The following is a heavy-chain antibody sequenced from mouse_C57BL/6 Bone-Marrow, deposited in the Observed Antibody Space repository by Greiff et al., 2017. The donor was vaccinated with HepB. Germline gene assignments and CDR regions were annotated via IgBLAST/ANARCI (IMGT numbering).Heavy chain of an antibody. D-gene: IGHD3-2*02. CDR3: ARGEAYFDY. V-gene: IGHV5-17*01. CDR2: ISSGSSTI. CDR1: GFTFSDYG. Sequence: EVQRVESGGGLVKPGGSLKLSCAASGFTFSDYGMHWVRQAPEKGLECVAYISSGSSTIYYADTVKGRFTISRDNAKNTLFLQMTSLRSEDTAMYYCARGEAYFDYWGQGTTLTVSS. J-gene: IGHJ2*01.